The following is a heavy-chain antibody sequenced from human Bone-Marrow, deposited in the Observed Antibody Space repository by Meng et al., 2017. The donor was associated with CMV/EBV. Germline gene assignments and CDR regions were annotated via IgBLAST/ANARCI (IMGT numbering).Heavy chain of an antibody. Sequence: GESLKISCAASEFTVSRNYMNWVRQAPGKGLEWVANIEPDGSSFYYAGSVRGRFTISRDNAKKSLYLQMNSLRAEDTAVYYCASGDFHDSWGQGTRVTVSS. D-gene: IGHD2-21*01. CDR1: EFTVSRNY. V-gene: IGHV3-7*01. CDR2: IEPDGSSF. J-gene: IGHJ4*02. CDR3: ASGDFHDS.